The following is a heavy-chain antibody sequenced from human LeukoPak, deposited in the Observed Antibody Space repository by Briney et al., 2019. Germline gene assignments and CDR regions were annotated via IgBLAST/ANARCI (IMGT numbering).Heavy chain of an antibody. CDR1: GFTFSGSA. V-gene: IGHV3-73*01. D-gene: IGHD3/OR15-3a*01. CDR2: IRSKANSYAT. Sequence: HPGGSLRLSCAASGFTFSGSAMHWVRQASGKGLEWVGRIRSKANSYATAYAASVKGRFTISRDDSKNTAYLQMNSLKTEDTAVYYCTRQPMGLNWFDPWGQGTLVTVSS. J-gene: IGHJ5*02. CDR3: TRQPMGLNWFDP.